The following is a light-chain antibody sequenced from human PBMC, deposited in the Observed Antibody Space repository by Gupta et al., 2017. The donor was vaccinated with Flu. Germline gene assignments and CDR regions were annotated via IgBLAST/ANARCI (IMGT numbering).Light chain of an antibody. CDR1: NSVSSS. CDR3: HQYNSWPPFT. J-gene: IGKJ5*01. V-gene: IGKV3-15*01. CDR2: GAA. Sequence: PSSVSRGESATPSCTARNSVSSSYASYQQKPGHAPRRLIYGAATSATAIPPSCSGSRSGTEFTPTISSLQSEDFSVDYCHQYNSWPPFTFGQGTRLEIK.